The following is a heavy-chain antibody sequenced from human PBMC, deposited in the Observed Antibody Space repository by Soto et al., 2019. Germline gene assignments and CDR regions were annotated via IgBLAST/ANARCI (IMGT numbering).Heavy chain of an antibody. J-gene: IGHJ4*02. CDR2: ISAHNGNT. CDR3: ARGRYGDY. CDR1: GYAFTTYG. D-gene: IGHD1-1*01. Sequence: VASVKVSCKGSGYAFTTYGITWVRQAPGQGLEWMGWISAHNGNTNYAQKLQGRVTVTRDTSTSTAYMELRSLRYDDTAVYYCARGRYGDYWGQGALVTVSS. V-gene: IGHV1-18*01.